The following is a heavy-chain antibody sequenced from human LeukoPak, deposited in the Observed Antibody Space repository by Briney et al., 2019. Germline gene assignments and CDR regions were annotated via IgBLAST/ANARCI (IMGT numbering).Heavy chain of an antibody. V-gene: IGHV1-18*01. Sequence: ASVKVSCKASGYTFTNYGIAWVRQAPGQGLEWMGWISAYNGKRNYAHKVQDRVTMTTDTSTSTAYLELRSLRSDDTAVYYCARGVGYCSSTSCSLDYWGQGTLVTVSS. J-gene: IGHJ4*02. CDR2: ISAYNGKR. CDR3: ARGVGYCSSTSCSLDY. D-gene: IGHD2-2*01. CDR1: GYTFTNYG.